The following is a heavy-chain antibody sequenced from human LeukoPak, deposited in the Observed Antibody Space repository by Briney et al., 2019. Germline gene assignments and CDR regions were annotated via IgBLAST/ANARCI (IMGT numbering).Heavy chain of an antibody. CDR2: INPDSGGT. V-gene: IGHV1-2*02. J-gene: IGHJ3*01. Sequence: ASVKVSCKASGYTFTGYYMHWVRQAPGQGLEWMGWINPDSGGTNFAQKFQGRVTMTRDTSISTAYMEVSRLTSDDTAMFYCARDPPGTTAFDLWGPGTMVTASS. CDR3: ARDPPGTTAFDL. D-gene: IGHD1-1*01. CDR1: GYTFTGYY.